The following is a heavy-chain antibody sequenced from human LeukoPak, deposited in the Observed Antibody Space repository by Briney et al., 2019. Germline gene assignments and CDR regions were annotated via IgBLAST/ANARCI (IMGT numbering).Heavy chain of an antibody. CDR3: VKGSSWHFDY. D-gene: IGHD6-13*01. J-gene: IGHJ4*02. V-gene: IGHV3-30*02. CDR1: GFTFSSYG. Sequence: PGGSLRLSCSASGFTFSSYGMHWVRQAPGKGLEWVAFIQYDGSGKYYADSTKGRFTISRDNSKNTLFLQMNSLRGEDTAVYYCVKGSSWHFDYWGQGTLVTVSS. CDR2: IQYDGSGK.